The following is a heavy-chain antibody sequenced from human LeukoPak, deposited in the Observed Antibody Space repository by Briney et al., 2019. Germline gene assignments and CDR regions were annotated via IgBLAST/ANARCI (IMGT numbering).Heavy chain of an antibody. CDR2: INPNSGGT. J-gene: IGHJ3*02. CDR1: GYTFTGYY. CDR3: AREVVAGEIDAFDI. D-gene: IGHD2-15*01. Sequence: ASVKVSCKASGYTFTGYYMHWVRQAPGQGLEWMGWINPNSGGTNYAQKFQGRVTMTRDTSISTAYMELSRLRSDDTAVCYCAREVVAGEIDAFDIWGQGTMVTVSS. V-gene: IGHV1-2*02.